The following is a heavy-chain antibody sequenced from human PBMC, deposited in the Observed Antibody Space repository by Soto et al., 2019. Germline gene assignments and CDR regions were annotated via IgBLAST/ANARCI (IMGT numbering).Heavy chain of an antibody. D-gene: IGHD3-22*01. CDR3: ARGTRGKSYYYDSSGLFDY. V-gene: IGHV3-48*03. CDR1: GFTFSSYE. Sequence: GGSLRLSCAASGFTFSSYEMNWVRQAPGKGLEWVSYISSSGSTIYYADSVKGRFTISRDNAKNSLYLQMNSLRAEDTAVYYCARGTRGKSYYYDSSGLFDYWGQGTLVTVYS. CDR2: ISSSGSTI. J-gene: IGHJ4*02.